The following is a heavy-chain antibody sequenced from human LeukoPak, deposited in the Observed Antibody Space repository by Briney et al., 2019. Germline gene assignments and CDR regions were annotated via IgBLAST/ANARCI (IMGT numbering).Heavy chain of an antibody. CDR3: AKASGGGSAYDI. CDR2: INKIGDTT. D-gene: IGHD1-14*01. J-gene: IGHJ3*02. V-gene: IGHV3-23*01. CDR1: GFTFSSYT. Sequence: GGYLRLYCAASGFTFSSYTMGWVRQAPGQGLEWVSDINKIGDTTYYADSVRGRFTISRDNSKNTLELQMNSLRDEDTAVYYCAKASGGGSAYDIWGQGTMVTVSS.